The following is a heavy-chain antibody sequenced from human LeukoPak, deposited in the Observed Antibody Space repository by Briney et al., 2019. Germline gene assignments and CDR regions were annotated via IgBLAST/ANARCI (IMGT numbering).Heavy chain of an antibody. V-gene: IGHV3-30*02. J-gene: IGHJ6*02. D-gene: IGHD1-26*01. CDR1: GFTFSSYG. Sequence: PGGSLRLSCAASGFTFSSYGMHWVRQAPGKGLEWVAFIRYDGSNKYYADSVKGRFTISRDNSKNTLYLQMNSLRAEDTAVYYCAKDQDGSQDYYYYYGMDVWGQGTTVTVSS. CDR3: AKDQDGSQDYYYYYGMDV. CDR2: IRYDGSNK.